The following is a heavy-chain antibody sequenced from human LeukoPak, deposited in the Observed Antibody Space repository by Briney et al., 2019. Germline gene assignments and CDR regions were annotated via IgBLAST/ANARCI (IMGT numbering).Heavy chain of an antibody. CDR3: VRDDVSP. V-gene: IGHV1-2*02. CDR1: GYTFTGYY. Sequence: ASVTVSCKTSGYTFTGYYIHWVRQAPGQGLEWMGWINLDSGGTNYAQNFQGRVTMTRDTSISIAYMELSRLRSDDTAVYYCVRDDVSPWGQGTLVTVSS. J-gene: IGHJ5*02. CDR2: INLDSGGT.